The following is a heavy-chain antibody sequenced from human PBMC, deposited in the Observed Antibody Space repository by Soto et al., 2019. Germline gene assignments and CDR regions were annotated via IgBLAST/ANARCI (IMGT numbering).Heavy chain of an antibody. J-gene: IGHJ4*02. Sequence: QVQLVESGGGVVQPGRSLRLSCAASGFTFSSYAMHWVRQAPGKGLEWVAVISYDGSNKYYADSVKGRFTISRDNSKNTLYLQTNSLRAEDTAVYYCARDTFTMVRGVAPDYWGQGTLATVSS. CDR3: ARDTFTMVRGVAPDY. CDR2: ISYDGSNK. V-gene: IGHV3-30-3*01. CDR1: GFTFSSYA. D-gene: IGHD3-10*01.